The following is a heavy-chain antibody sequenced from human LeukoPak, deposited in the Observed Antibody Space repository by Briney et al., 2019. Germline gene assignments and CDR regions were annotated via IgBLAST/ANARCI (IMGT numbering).Heavy chain of an antibody. Sequence: SQTLSLTCTVSGGSISSGGYYWSWIRQHPGKGLEWIGYIYYSGSTYYNPSLKSRVTISVDTSKNQFSLKLSSVTAADTAVYYCAGTRNSWELLPYYFDYWGQGTLVTVSS. CDR3: AGTRNSWELLPYYFDY. J-gene: IGHJ4*02. V-gene: IGHV4-31*03. CDR2: IYYSGST. CDR1: GGSISSGGYY. D-gene: IGHD1-26*01.